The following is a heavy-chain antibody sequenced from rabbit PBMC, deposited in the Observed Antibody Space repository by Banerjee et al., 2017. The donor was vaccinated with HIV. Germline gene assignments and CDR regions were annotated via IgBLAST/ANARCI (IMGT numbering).Heavy chain of an antibody. CDR3: ARDGGIVVAGVSYYFNL. Sequence: QEQLEESGGGLVQPEGSLTLTCTASGFSFSNSYYMSWVRQAPGKGLEWIGYIDPVFGSTYYASWVNGRFTISSHNAQNTLYLQLNSLTAADTATYFCARDGGIVVAGVSYYFNLWGQGTLVTVS. J-gene: IGHJ4*01. CDR2: IDPVFGST. V-gene: IGHV1S45*01. CDR1: GFSFSNSYY. D-gene: IGHD4-1*01.